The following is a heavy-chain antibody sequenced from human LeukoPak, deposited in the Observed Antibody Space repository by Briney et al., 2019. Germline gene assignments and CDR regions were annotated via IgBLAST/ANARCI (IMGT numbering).Heavy chain of an antibody. CDR2: IYYSGST. CDR1: GGSISSYY. J-gene: IGHJ5*02. CDR3: ARDRGCSGGSCYYYWFDP. V-gene: IGHV4-59*13. Sequence: PSETLSLTCTVPGGSISSYYWSWIRQPPGKGLEWVGYIYYSGSTNYNPSLKSRVTISVDTSKNQFSLKLSSVTAADTAVYYCARDRGCSGGSCYYYWFDPWGQGTLVTVSS. D-gene: IGHD2-15*01.